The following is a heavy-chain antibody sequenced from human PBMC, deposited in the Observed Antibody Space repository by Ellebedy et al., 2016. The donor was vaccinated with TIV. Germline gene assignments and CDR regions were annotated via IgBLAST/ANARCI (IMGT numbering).Heavy chain of an antibody. V-gene: IGHV3-23*01. D-gene: IGHD1-14*01. J-gene: IGHJ4*02. CDR2: ISGSGGST. Sequence: GESLKISCAASGFTFNTYAMSWIRQAPGEGLEWVSTISGSGGSTYYADSVKGRFTISRDNPKNTLYMQMNSLRAEDTAVYYCAKSVSPDTGIFDFWGQGALVTVSS. CDR3: AKSVSPDTGIFDF. CDR1: GFTFNTYA.